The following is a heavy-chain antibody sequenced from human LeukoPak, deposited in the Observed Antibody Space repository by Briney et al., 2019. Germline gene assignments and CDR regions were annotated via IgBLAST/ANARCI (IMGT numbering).Heavy chain of an antibody. CDR2: ISGSGHFT. V-gene: IGHV3-23*01. CDR1: GFTFKSHG. J-gene: IGHJ4*02. CDR3: VKERYCSGGSCYSSHDLY. Sequence: GGSLRLSCEASGFTFKSHGMSWVRQAPGKGLEWVSGISGSGHFTDYADSVKGRFTISGDNPKNTLNLQMNSLRAEDTAVYYCVKERYCSGGSCYSSHDLYWGLGTLVTVSS. D-gene: IGHD2-15*01.